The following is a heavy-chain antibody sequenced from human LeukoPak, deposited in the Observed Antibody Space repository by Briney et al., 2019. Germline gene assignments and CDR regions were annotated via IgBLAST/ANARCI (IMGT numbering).Heavy chain of an antibody. D-gene: IGHD1-26*01. J-gene: IGHJ4*02. CDR3: ARYIGEVGATPHFDY. V-gene: IGHV3-33*01. CDR2: IWYDGSNK. Sequence: PGGSLRLSCAASGFTFSSYGMHWVRQAPGKGLEWVAVIWYDGSNKYYADSVKGRFTISRDNSKNTLYLQMNSLRAEDTAVYYCARYIGEVGATPHFDYWGQGTLVTVSS. CDR1: GFTFSSYG.